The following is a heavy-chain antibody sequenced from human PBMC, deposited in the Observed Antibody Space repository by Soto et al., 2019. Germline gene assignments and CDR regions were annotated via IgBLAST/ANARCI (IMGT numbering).Heavy chain of an antibody. Sequence: GESLKISCKGSGYSFTNYWIAWVRQMPGKGLEWMGIIYPGDSDTRKSPSFQGQVTISVDKSISTAYLQWSSLKASDTAMYYCARHEGHQLTPDYWGQGTLVIVSS. J-gene: IGHJ4*02. CDR2: IYPGDSDT. CDR1: GYSFTNYW. CDR3: ARHEGHQLTPDY. V-gene: IGHV5-51*01. D-gene: IGHD2-2*01.